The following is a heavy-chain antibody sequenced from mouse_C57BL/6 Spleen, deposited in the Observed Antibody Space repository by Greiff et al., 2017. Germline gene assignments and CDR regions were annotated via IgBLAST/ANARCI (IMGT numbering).Heavy chain of an antibody. Sequence: QVQLKQPGAELVRPGSSVKLSCKASGYTFTSYWMAWVKQRPGQGLEWIGNIYPYDSETHYNHKFKDKATLTVDKSSSTAYLQLSSLTSEDSAVYYCGIYDDYHFAYWGQGTLVTVSA. CDR2: IYPYDSET. CDR1: GYTFTSYW. J-gene: IGHJ3*01. V-gene: IGHV1-61*01. CDR3: GIYDDYHFAY. D-gene: IGHD2-4*01.